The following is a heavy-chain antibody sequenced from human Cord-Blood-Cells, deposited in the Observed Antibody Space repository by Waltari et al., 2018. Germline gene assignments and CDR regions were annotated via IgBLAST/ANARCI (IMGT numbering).Heavy chain of an antibody. J-gene: IGHJ3*02. Sequence: EVQLVESGGGLVQPGGSLRLSCAASGFTVSSNYMSWVRQAPGKGLEWVSVIYSGGSTYYADSVKGRFTISRDNSKNTLYHQMNSRRAEDTAVYYCARDSSWDAFDIWGQGTMVTVSS. V-gene: IGHV3-66*01. D-gene: IGHD6-13*01. CDR1: GFTVSSNY. CDR3: ARDSSWDAFDI. CDR2: IYSGGST.